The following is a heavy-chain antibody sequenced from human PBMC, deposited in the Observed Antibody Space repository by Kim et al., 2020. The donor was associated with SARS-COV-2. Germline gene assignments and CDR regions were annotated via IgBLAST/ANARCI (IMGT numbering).Heavy chain of an antibody. CDR3: AKDSASNEDTYDYIWGSYRYTGIDY. V-gene: IGHV3-30*18. CDR1: GFTFSSYG. Sequence: GGSLRLSCAASGFTFSSYGMHWVRQAPGKGLEWVAVISYDGSNKYYADSVKGRFTISRDNSKNTLYLQMNSLRAEDTAVYYCAKDSASNEDTYDYIWGSYRYTGIDYWGQGTLVTVSS. D-gene: IGHD3-16*02. CDR2: ISYDGSNK. J-gene: IGHJ4*02.